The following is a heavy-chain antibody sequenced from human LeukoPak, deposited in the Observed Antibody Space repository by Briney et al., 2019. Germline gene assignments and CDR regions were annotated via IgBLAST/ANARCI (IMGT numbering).Heavy chain of an antibody. CDR3: ARAMGTSTYYYYYMDV. Sequence: GGSLRLSCAASGFTFSSYWMSWVRQAPGKGLEWVSVIYSSGSTYYADSVKGRFTISRDNSKNTLYLQMNSLRAEDTAVYYCARAMGTSTYYYYYMDVWGKGTTVTVSS. CDR1: GFTFSSYW. V-gene: IGHV3-53*01. D-gene: IGHD1-14*01. J-gene: IGHJ6*03. CDR2: IYSSGST.